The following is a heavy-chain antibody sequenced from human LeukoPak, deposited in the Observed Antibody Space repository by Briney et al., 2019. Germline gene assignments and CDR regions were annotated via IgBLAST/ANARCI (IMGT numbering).Heavy chain of an antibody. CDR3: ARGKGLYYSPRPYYCYGVDV. V-gene: IGHV3-21*01. D-gene: IGHD2-21*01. Sequence: GGSLRLSCAASGFTFSSYSMNWVRQAPGKGLEWVSSISSSSSNIYYADSVKGRFTISRDNAKNSLYLQMNSLRAEDTAVYYCARGKGLYYSPRPYYCYGVDVWGEGTTVTVSS. CDR2: ISSSSSNI. CDR1: GFTFSSYS. J-gene: IGHJ6*01.